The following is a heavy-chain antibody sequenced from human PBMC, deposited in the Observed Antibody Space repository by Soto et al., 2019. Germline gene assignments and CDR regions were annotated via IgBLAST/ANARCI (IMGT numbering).Heavy chain of an antibody. CDR1: GGSISSDNYY. CDR3: ASTSYFDNSGSAY. V-gene: IGHV4-30-4*01. CDR2: VYYSGST. J-gene: IGHJ4*02. Sequence: SETLSLTCTVSGGSISSDNYYWSWIRQPPGKGLEWIGYVYYSGSTYYNPSLKSRVIISIDTSKNQFSLKLSSVTAADTAVYYCASTSYFDNSGSAYWGQGTLVTVSS. D-gene: IGHD3-22*01.